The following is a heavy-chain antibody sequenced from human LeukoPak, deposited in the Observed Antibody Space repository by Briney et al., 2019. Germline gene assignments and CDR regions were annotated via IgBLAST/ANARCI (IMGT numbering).Heavy chain of an antibody. Sequence: KPSETLSLTCTVSGGSISTSCWSWIRQSGGKGLEWIGRISASGSTNYTPSLKSRVTMSVDTSKNQFSLRLSSVTAADTAVYYCARGLGTMIVVWGQGTLVTVSS. V-gene: IGHV4-4*07. CDR1: GGSISTSC. D-gene: IGHD3-22*01. J-gene: IGHJ4*02. CDR2: ISASGST. CDR3: ARGLGTMIVV.